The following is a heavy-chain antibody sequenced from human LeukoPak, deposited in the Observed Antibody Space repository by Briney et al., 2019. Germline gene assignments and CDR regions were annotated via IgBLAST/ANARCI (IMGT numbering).Heavy chain of an antibody. Sequence: PGGSLRLSCAASGFTFSSYWMSWVRQAPGKGLEWVANIKQDGSEKYYVDSVKGRFTISRDNAKNSLYLQMNSLRAEDTAVYYCARLPWSGYYIDYYYGMDVWGQGTTVTVSS. CDR3: ARLPWSGYYIDYYYGMDV. V-gene: IGHV3-7*03. J-gene: IGHJ6*02. CDR1: GFTFSSYW. CDR2: IKQDGSEK. D-gene: IGHD3-3*01.